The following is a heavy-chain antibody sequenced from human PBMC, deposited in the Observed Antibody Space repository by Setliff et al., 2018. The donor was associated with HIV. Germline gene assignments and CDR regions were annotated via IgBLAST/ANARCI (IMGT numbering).Heavy chain of an antibody. V-gene: IGHV4-34*01. CDR3: ARGLNYYGSGSYLPLGY. CDR1: GGSFNDYY. Sequence: PSGDLSLTCAVYGGSFNDYYWTWIRQPPGKGLEWIGEIDHSGSTKYHASLKSRVTISIDTSKNQISLKLSSVTAADTAVYYCARGLNYYGSGSYLPLGYWGQGTLVTVSS. J-gene: IGHJ4*02. D-gene: IGHD3-10*01. CDR2: IDHSGST.